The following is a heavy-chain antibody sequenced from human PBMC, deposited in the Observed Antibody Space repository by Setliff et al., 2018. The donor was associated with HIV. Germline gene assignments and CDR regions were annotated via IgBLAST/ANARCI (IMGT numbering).Heavy chain of an antibody. V-gene: IGHV3-7*01. CDR1: GFFFSSYW. CDR2: IKQDGSQK. J-gene: IGHJ4*02. Sequence: GGSLRLSCAASGFFFSSYWMSWVRQAPGKGLEWVANIKQDGSQKFYVDSVKGRFTISRDNAKNSVYLQMNSLRAEDTAVYYCARSRSTRDAFDIWGQGTQVTVSS. D-gene: IGHD3-16*01. CDR3: ARSRSTRDAFDI.